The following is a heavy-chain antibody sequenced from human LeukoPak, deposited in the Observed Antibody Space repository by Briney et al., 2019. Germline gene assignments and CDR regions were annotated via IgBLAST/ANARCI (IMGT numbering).Heavy chain of an antibody. J-gene: IGHJ3*02. CDR2: ITSSSSAK. CDR1: GFTFSTSG. Sequence: GGSLRLSCAASGFTFSTSGMNWVRQAPGKGLEWVSYITSSSSAKYYAASVRGRFTISRDNAKNSLYLQMNSLTAEDTAVYFCVRDQGSWSIAAHLDTFDMWGQGTMVTVSS. CDR3: VRDQGSWSIAAHLDTFDM. D-gene: IGHD6-6*01. V-gene: IGHV3-48*01.